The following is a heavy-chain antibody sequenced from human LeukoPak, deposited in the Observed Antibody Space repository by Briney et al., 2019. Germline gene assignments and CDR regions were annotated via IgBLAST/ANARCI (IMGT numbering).Heavy chain of an antibody. Sequence: SETLSLTCAVSGGSISNSNWWSWVRQPPGKGLEWIGEIYHSGSTNYNPSLQSRVTISVDKSKNQFSLKLSSVTAADTAVYYCAREGTSYYYGSGIYPNWFDPWGQGTLVTVSS. J-gene: IGHJ5*02. V-gene: IGHV4-4*02. CDR2: IYHSGST. D-gene: IGHD3-10*01. CDR3: AREGTSYYYGSGIYPNWFDP. CDR1: GGSISNSNW.